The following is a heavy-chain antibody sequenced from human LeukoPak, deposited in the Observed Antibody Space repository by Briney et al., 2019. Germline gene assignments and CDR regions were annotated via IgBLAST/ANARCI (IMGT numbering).Heavy chain of an antibody. CDR1: EFTFSIYW. V-gene: IGHV3-74*01. J-gene: IGHJ4*02. CDR3: ARGGRGFDY. D-gene: IGHD6-25*01. CDR2: INSDGSST. Sequence: PGGSLRLSCAASEFTFSIYWMHWVRQAPGKGLVWVSRINSDGSSTSYADSVKGRFTISRDNANTTLYLQMNSMRAEDTAVYYCARGGRGFDYWGQGTLVTVSS.